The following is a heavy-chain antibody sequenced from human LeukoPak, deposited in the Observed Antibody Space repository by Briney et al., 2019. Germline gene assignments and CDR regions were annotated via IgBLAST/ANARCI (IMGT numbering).Heavy chain of an antibody. D-gene: IGHD2-2*01. Sequence: GGSLRLSCAASGFTFSNYNMNWVRQAPGKGLEWVSSITSTSSYIYYADSVKGRFTISRDNSKNTLYLQMNSLRAEDTAVYYCARDSGSTSSRRDAFDIWGQGTMVTVSS. CDR3: ARDSGSTSSRRDAFDI. V-gene: IGHV3-21*04. CDR1: GFTFSNYN. CDR2: ITSTSSYI. J-gene: IGHJ3*02.